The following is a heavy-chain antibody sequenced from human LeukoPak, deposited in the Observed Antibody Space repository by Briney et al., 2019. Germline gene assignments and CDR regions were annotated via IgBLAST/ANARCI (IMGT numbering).Heavy chain of an antibody. D-gene: IGHD2-2*02. CDR2: IKEDGSEK. V-gene: IGHV3-7*01. CDR1: GFTFSSYW. CDR3: AREYCSGSSCYTKGFDY. Sequence: GGSLRLSCAASGFTFSSYWMSWVRQAPGKGLEWVANIKEDGSEKHYVDSVKGRLTISRDNAKKSVFLQMNSLRAEDTGVYYCAREYCSGSSCYTKGFDYWGQEPWSPSPQ. J-gene: IGHJ4*01.